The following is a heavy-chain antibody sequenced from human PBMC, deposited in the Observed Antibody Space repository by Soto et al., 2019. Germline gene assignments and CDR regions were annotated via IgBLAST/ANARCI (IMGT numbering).Heavy chain of an antibody. CDR1: GFTVSISY. V-gene: IGHV3-66*01. Sequence: EVPLVESGGALVQPGGSLRLSCAASGFTVSISYMTWVRQVPGKGLEWVSIIYSDGYTYYAASVKGRFTISRDNDKNTLYLQMSSLRAEDTAMYYCARRKYCSSTTCFDNWGQGTLVTVSS. D-gene: IGHD2-2*01. CDR2: IYSDGYT. CDR3: ARRKYCSSTTCFDN. J-gene: IGHJ4*02.